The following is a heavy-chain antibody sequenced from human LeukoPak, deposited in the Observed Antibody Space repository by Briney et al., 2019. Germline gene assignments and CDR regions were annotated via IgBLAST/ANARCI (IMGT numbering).Heavy chain of an antibody. CDR1: GGSFSGYY. J-gene: IGHJ5*02. Sequence: SETLSLTCAVYGGSFSGYYWSWIRQPPGKGLEWIGEINHSGSTNYNPSLKSRVTISVDTSKNQFSLKLSSVTAADTAVYYCARRRCSSTSCYAYRVVVNWFDPWGQGTLATVSS. CDR3: ARRRCSSTSCYAYRVVVNWFDP. V-gene: IGHV4-34*01. CDR2: INHSGST. D-gene: IGHD2-2*01.